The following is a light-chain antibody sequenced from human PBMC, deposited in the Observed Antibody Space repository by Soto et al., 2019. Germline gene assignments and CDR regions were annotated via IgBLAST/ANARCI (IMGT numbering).Light chain of an antibody. J-gene: IGKJ1*01. CDR2: DAS. Sequence: EIVLTQSQATLSLSPGERATLSCRASQSVSSYLAWYQHKPGQAPRLLIYDASNRATGIPARFSGSGSGTEFTLTISSLQPDDFATYYCQHYNSYSEAFGQGTKVDIK. V-gene: IGKV3-11*01. CDR3: QHYNSYSEA. CDR1: QSVSSY.